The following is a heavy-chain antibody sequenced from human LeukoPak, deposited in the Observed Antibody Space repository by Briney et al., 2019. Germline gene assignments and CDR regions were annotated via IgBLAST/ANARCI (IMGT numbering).Heavy chain of an antibody. Sequence: GGSLRLSCAASGFTVSSNYMSWVRQAPGKGLEWVSVIYSGGSTYYADSVKGRFTISRDNSKNTLYLQMNSLRAEDTAVYYCARSDYYYYYMDVWGKGTTVTISS. CDR2: IYSGGST. V-gene: IGHV3-53*01. CDR3: ARSDYYYYYMDV. J-gene: IGHJ6*03. CDR1: GFTVSSNY.